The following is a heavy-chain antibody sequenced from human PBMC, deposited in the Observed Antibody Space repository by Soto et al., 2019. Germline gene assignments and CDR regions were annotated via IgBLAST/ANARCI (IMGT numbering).Heavy chain of an antibody. CDR1: GGTFSSYA. V-gene: IGHV1-69*01. Sequence: QVQLVQSGAEVKKPGSSVKVSCKASGGTFSSYAISWVRQAPGQGLEWMGGIIPIFGTANYAQKFQGRVMITADESTSTAYMELSSLRSEDTAVYYCASAPYYYDSSGYYYSDYWGQGTLVTVSS. CDR3: ASAPYYYDSSGYYYSDY. CDR2: IIPIFGTA. D-gene: IGHD3-22*01. J-gene: IGHJ4*02.